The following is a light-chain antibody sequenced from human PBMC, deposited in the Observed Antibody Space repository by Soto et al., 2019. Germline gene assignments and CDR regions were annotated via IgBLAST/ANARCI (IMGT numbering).Light chain of an antibody. J-gene: IGKJ2*01. V-gene: IGKV1-5*03. CDR1: QSISSW. Sequence: DIQMTQSPSTLSASVGDRVTITCRASQSISSWLAWYQQKPGKAPKLLIYKASSLESGVPSRFSGSGSGTEFNLTISSLQPDDFATYYCQQYKSLYTFGQGTKLEIK. CDR2: KAS. CDR3: QQYKSLYT.